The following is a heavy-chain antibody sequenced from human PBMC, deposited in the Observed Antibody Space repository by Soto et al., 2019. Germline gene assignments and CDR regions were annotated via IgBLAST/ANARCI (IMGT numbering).Heavy chain of an antibody. D-gene: IGHD2-15*01. Sequence: QMQLVESGGGVVQPGTSLRLSCVGSGFTFTSYAIHWVRQTPGKGLEWLAVIWYDGITKFHTASVKGRFAISRDNSNNTVDLQMTSLRPEDTSLYHCARAKSPPDCSGETCYSGIHPWCQGTLVTVSS. V-gene: IGHV3-33*01. CDR2: IWYDGITK. J-gene: IGHJ5*02. CDR1: GFTFTSYA. CDR3: ARAKSPPDCSGETCYSGIHP.